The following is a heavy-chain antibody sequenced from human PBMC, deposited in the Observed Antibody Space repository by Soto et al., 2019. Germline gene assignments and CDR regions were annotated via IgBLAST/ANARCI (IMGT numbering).Heavy chain of an antibody. CDR1: SGPLSGYY. J-gene: IGHJ4*02. CDR3: ARAPKVSGSAQTRPDF. Sequence: PSETLSLTCSLYSGPLSGYYWSWIRQPPGKGLEWIREISPSGTTNYSPSLKSRVSISVDTSKNQFSLNLTSLTAADTAVYYCARAPKVSGSAQTRPDFWGQGSLVTVSS. CDR2: ISPSGTT. D-gene: IGHD6-6*01. V-gene: IGHV4-34*01.